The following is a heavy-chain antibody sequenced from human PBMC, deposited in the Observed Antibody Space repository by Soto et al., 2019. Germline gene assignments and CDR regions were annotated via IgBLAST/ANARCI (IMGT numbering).Heavy chain of an antibody. Sequence: GESLKISCKGSGYSFTSYWIGWVRQMPGKGLEWMGIIYPGDSDTRYSPSFQGQVTISADKSISTAYLQWSSLKASDTAMYYCARIGDCSGGSCFAHDYWGQGTLVTVSS. CDR3: ARIGDCSGGSCFAHDY. J-gene: IGHJ4*02. D-gene: IGHD2-15*01. CDR2: IYPGDSDT. CDR1: GYSFTSYW. V-gene: IGHV5-51*01.